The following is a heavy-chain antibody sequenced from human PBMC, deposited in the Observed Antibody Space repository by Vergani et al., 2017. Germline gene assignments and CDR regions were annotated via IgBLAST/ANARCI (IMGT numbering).Heavy chain of an antibody. J-gene: IGHJ4*02. CDR2: IYTSGST. Sequence: QVQLPESGPGLVKPSETLSPTCTVSGGSISSYYWSWIRQPAGKGLEWIGRIYTSGSTNYNPSLKSRVTMSVDTSKNQFSLKLSSVTAADTAVYYCARVLAVAGRGYFDYWGQGTLVTVSS. CDR3: ARVLAVAGRGYFDY. V-gene: IGHV4-4*07. D-gene: IGHD6-19*01. CDR1: GGSISSYY.